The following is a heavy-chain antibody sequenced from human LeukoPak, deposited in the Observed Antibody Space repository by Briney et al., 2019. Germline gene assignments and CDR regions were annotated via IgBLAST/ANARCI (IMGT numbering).Heavy chain of an antibody. CDR3: ARAERYYYDSSGYYYPGYYFDY. Sequence: SETLSLTCAVYGGSFSGYYWSWIRQPPGKGLEWIGEINHSGGTNYNPSLKSRVTISVDTSKNQFSLKLSSVTAADTAVYYCARAERYYYDSSGYYYPGYYFDYWGQGTLVTVSS. D-gene: IGHD3-22*01. CDR1: GGSFSGYY. V-gene: IGHV4-34*01. J-gene: IGHJ4*02. CDR2: INHSGGT.